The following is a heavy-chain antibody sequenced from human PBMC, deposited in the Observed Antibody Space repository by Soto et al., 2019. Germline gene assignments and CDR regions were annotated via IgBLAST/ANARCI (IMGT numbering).Heavy chain of an antibody. D-gene: IGHD6-19*01. Sequence: QVQLVESGGGVVQPGRSLRLSCAASGFTFSGYGMHWVRQAPGQGLEWVAVIWYDPNKTYYADSVKGRFTISRDNSKNTLYLQMNSLTVEDRGVYYWATDGPGSGRYFGEYWGQGTLVTVSS. CDR2: IWYDPNKT. CDR1: GFTFSGYG. J-gene: IGHJ4*02. CDR3: ATDGPGSGRYFGEY. V-gene: IGHV3-33*01.